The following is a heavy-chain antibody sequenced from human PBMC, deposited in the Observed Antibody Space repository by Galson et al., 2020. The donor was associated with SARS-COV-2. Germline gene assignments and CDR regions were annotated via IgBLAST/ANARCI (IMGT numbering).Heavy chain of an antibody. V-gene: IGHV4-59*01. CDR1: GGSISSYY. Sequence: SETLSLTCTVSGGSISSYYWSWIRQPPGKGLEWIGYIYYSGRTNYNPSLKSRVTISVDTSKNQFSLKLSSVTAADTAVYYCASVQGSGTLYGRDVWGQGTTVTVSS. J-gene: IGHJ6*02. D-gene: IGHD3-10*01. CDR3: ASVQGSGTLYGRDV. CDR2: IYYSGRT.